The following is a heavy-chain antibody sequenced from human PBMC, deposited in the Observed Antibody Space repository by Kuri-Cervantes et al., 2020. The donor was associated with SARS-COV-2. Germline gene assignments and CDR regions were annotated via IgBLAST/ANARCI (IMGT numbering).Heavy chain of an antibody. V-gene: IGHV4-59*12. D-gene: IGHD2-2*01. Sequence: SETLSLTCTVSGGSISSYYWSWIRQPPGKGLEWIGYIYYSGSTNYNPSLKSRVTISVDTSKNQFSLKLSSVTAADTAVYYCARGGCSSTSCYYDDAFDIWGQGTMVTVSS. CDR1: GGSISSYY. CDR2: IYYSGST. J-gene: IGHJ3*02. CDR3: ARGGCSSTSCYYDDAFDI.